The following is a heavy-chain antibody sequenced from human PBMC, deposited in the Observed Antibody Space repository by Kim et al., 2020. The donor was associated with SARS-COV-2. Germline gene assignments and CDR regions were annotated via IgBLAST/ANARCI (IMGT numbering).Heavy chain of an antibody. V-gene: IGHV3-11*04. CDR1: GFTFSDYY. D-gene: IGHD3-22*01. J-gene: IGHJ4*01. CDR2: ISGGGGSTI. Sequence: GGSLRLSCAASGFTFSDYYMTWIRQAPGKGLEWLSYISGGGGSTIQYANFVKGRFTISRDNAKNSLYLQMHNLRAEDTAVYYCGRLRGYYDSSGFDFWGHGTLVTVSS. CDR3: GRLRGYYDSSGFDF.